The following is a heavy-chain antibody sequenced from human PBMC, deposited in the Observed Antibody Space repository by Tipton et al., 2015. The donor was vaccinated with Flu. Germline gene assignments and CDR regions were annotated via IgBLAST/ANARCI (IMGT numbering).Heavy chain of an antibody. J-gene: IGHJ4*02. CDR3: ARDAGSGSYYQPFDY. CDR1: GYTFTSYY. V-gene: IGHV1-46*01. Sequence: QLVQSGAEVKKPGASVKVSCKASGYTFTSYYMHWVRQAPGQGLEWMGKINPSGGSTSYAQKFQGRVTMTRDTSTSTVYMELSSLRSEDTAVYYCARDAGSGSYYQPFDYWGQGTLVTVSS. D-gene: IGHD1-26*01. CDR2: INPSGGST.